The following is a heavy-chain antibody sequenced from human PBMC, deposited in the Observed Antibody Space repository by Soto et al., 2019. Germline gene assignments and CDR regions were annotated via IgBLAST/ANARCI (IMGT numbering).Heavy chain of an antibody. CDR3: AFTGSAYDSSGYNPPYYFDY. CDR1: GFTFSSYA. J-gene: IGHJ4*02. CDR2: ISGSGGST. D-gene: IGHD3-22*01. Sequence: GGSLRLSCAASGFTFSSYAMSWVRQAQGKGLEWVSVISGSGGSTYYADPVKGRFTISRDNSKNTLYLQMNSLRAEDTAVYYCAFTGSAYDSSGYNPPYYFDYWGQGTLVTVSS. V-gene: IGHV3-23*01.